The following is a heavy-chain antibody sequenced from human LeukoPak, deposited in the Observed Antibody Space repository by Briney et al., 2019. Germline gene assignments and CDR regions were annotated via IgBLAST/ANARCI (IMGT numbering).Heavy chain of an antibody. CDR3: ARGRYGSGTYYNAYFDS. CDR2: IYTSGST. D-gene: IGHD3-10*01. J-gene: IGHJ4*02. V-gene: IGHV4-61*02. Sequence: SETLSLTCTVSGGSISSGSYYWSWIRQPAGKGLEWIGRIYTSGSTNYNPSLKSRVTISVDTSENQFSLKLSSVTAADTAVYYCARGRYGSGTYYNAYFDSWGQGTLVTVSS. CDR1: GGSISSGSYY.